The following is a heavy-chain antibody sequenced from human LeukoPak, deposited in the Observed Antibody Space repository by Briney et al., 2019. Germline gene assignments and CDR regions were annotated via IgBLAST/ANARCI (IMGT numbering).Heavy chain of an antibody. J-gene: IGHJ1*01. V-gene: IGHV3-9*01. Sequence: GGSLRLSCAASGFTFDDYAMHWVRQAPGKGLEWVSGISWNSGSIGYADSVKGRFTISRDNAKNSLYLQMNSLRAEDTAVYYCAKDVGSSWLRAEYFQHWGQGTLVTVSS. CDR2: ISWNSGSI. D-gene: IGHD6-13*01. CDR1: GFTFDDYA. CDR3: AKDVGSSWLRAEYFQH.